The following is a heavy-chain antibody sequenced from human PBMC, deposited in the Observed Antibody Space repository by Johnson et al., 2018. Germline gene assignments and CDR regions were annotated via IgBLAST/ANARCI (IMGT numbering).Heavy chain of an antibody. CDR3: AKVSVPYYYGSGSYYYYHMDV. D-gene: IGHD3-10*01. CDR1: EFTFSSYA. V-gene: IGHV3-30-3*01. Sequence: VQLVESGGGVVLPGRSLRLSCAASEFTFSSYAMHWVRQAPGKGLEWVAVISYDGSNKYYADSVKGRFTISRDNSKNTLYLQMNSLRAEDTALYYCAKVSVPYYYGSGSYYYYHMDVWGKGTTVTVSS. CDR2: ISYDGSNK. J-gene: IGHJ6*03.